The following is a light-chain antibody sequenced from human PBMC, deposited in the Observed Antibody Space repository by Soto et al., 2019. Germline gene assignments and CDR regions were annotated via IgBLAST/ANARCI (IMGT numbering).Light chain of an antibody. CDR3: QQYRMPPNS. J-gene: IGKJ5*01. CDR2: GAS. V-gene: IGKV3-20*01. CDR1: QRVDASH. Sequence: LMRWRGLRRLCTGERATLSCRASQRVDASHLAWYQLRPGQAPRLLIYGASTRATGIPDRFSGSGSGIDFSLTIRVLKPEDFSVYFCQQYRMPPNSFGQGTELEI.